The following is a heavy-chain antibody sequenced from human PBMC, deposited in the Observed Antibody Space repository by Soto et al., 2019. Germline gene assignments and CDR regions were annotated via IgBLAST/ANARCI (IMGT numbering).Heavy chain of an antibody. Sequence: SETLSLTCTVSGGSISSGGYYWSWIRQHPGKGLEWIGYIYYSGSTYYNPSLKSRVTISVDTSKNQFSLKLSSVTAADTAMYYCARLDSAAAAFDIWGQGTMVTVSS. CDR3: ARLDSAAAAFDI. CDR1: GGSISSGGYY. D-gene: IGHD6-13*01. V-gene: IGHV4-31*03. J-gene: IGHJ3*02. CDR2: IYYSGST.